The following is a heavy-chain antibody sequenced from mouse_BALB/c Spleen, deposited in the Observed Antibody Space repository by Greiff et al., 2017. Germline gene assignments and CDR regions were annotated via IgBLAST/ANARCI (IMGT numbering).Heavy chain of an antibody. V-gene: IGHV14-3*02. Sequence: VQLQQSGAELVKPGASVTLSCTASGFTIKDSDMHWVKQRPEQGLEWIGRIDPANGNTKYDPKIQGKATITADTSSNTAYLKLSSLTSEDTAVYYCASHYYGSAYAMDYWGQGTPVTVSA. J-gene: IGHJ4*01. D-gene: IGHD1-2*01. CDR1: GFTIKDSD. CDR3: ASHYYGSAYAMDY. CDR2: IDPANGNT.